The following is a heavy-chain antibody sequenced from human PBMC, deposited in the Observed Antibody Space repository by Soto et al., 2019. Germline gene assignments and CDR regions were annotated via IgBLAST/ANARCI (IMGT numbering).Heavy chain of an antibody. D-gene: IGHD2-15*01. CDR1: GYTFTSYA. CDR2: INAGNGNT. V-gene: IGHV1-3*01. CDR3: ARDSVVVAATAGFDY. Sequence: ASVKVSCKASGYTFTSYAMHWVRQAPGQRLEWMGWINAGNGNTKYSQKFQGRVTITRDTSASTAYMELSSLRSEDTAVYYCARDSVVVAATAGFDYWGQGTLVTVSS. J-gene: IGHJ4*02.